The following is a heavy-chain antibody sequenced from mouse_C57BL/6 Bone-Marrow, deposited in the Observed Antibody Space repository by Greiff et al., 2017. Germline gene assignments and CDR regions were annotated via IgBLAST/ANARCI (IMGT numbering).Heavy chain of an antibody. V-gene: IGHV1-55*01. CDR1: GYTFTSYW. D-gene: IGHD2-3*01. Sequence: QVQLQQPGAELGKPGASVKMSCKASGYTFTSYWITWVKQRPGQGLEWIGDIYPGSGSTNYNEKFKSKATLTVDTSSSTAYMQLSSLTSEDSAVYYCASADGYYTYSYALDDSRPGTS. J-gene: IGHJ4*01. CDR3: ASADGYYTYSYALDD. CDR2: IYPGSGST.